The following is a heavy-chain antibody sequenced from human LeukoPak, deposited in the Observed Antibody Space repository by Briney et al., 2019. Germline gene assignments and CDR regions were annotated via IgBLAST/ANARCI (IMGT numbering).Heavy chain of an antibody. J-gene: IGHJ4*02. CDR1: GYTFTDNS. D-gene: IGHD3-10*01. CDR3: ARGFGSGSYPFDH. Sequence: ASVKVSCTTSGYTFTDNSVTWVRQAPGQGLEWMGWVSSYNGNTKYAQKVQGRVTMTTDTSTSTAYLELRSLRSDDTAVYYCARGFGSGSYPFDHWGQGTLVTVSS. V-gene: IGHV1-18*01. CDR2: VSSYNGNT.